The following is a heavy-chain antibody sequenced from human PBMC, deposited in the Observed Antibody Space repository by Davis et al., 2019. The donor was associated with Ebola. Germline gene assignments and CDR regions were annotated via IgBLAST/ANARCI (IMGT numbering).Heavy chain of an antibody. CDR3: ARPPERGYSGYVLDY. Sequence: ASVKVFCKASGYTFTGYYMHWVRQAPGQGLEWMGWINPNSGGTNYAQKFQGRVTMTRDTSISTAYMELSRLRSDDTAVYYCARPPERGYSGYVLDYWGQGTLVTVSS. J-gene: IGHJ4*02. V-gene: IGHV1-2*02. CDR2: INPNSGGT. D-gene: IGHD5-12*01. CDR1: GYTFTGYY.